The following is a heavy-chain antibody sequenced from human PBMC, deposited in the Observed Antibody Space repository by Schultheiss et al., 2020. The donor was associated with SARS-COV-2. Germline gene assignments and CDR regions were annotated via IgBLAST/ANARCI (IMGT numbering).Heavy chain of an antibody. Sequence: GESLKISCAASGFTFSNAWMSWVRQAPGKGLEWVGRIKSKTDGGTTDYAAPVKGRFTISRDDSKNTLYLQMNSLKTEDTAVYYCAKEGSSSSGYYYYYYGMDVWGHGTTVTVSS. CDR3: AKEGSSSSGYYYYYYGMDV. J-gene: IGHJ6*02. CDR2: IKSKTDGGTT. D-gene: IGHD6-6*01. CDR1: GFTFSNAW. V-gene: IGHV3-15*01.